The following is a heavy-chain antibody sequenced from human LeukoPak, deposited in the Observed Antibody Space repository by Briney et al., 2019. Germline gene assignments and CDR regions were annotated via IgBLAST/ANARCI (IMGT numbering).Heavy chain of an antibody. CDR2: IKHDGTEK. CDR3: AYSSSWANFDY. Sequence: GGSLRLSCAASGFTFSDYYMSWIRQAPGKGLEWVANIKHDGTEKYSVDSVKGRFTISRDNAKNSLYLQMNSLRAEDTAVYYCAYSSSWANFDYWGQGTLVTVSS. J-gene: IGHJ4*02. D-gene: IGHD6-13*01. CDR1: GFTFSDYY. V-gene: IGHV3-7*01.